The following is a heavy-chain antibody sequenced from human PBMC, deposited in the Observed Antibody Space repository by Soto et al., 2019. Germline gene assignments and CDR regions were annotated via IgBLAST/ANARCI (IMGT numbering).Heavy chain of an antibody. Sequence: ASVKVSCKASGGTFSSYAISWVRQAPGQGLEWMGGIIPIFGTANYAQKFQGRVTITADESTSTAYMELSSLRSEDTAVYYCAREQPFRGTFDPWGQGTLVPVSS. CDR3: AREQPFRGTFDP. D-gene: IGHD1-7*01. CDR2: IIPIFGTA. J-gene: IGHJ5*02. CDR1: GGTFSSYA. V-gene: IGHV1-69*13.